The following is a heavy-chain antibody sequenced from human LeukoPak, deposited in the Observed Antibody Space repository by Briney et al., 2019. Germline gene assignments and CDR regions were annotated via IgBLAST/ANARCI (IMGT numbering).Heavy chain of an antibody. CDR2: ISGDGGST. D-gene: IGHD3-22*01. Sequence: GGSLRLSCAASGFTFDDYAMHLVRQAPGKGLEWVSLISGDGGSTYYADSVKGRFTISRDNSKNSLYLQMNSLRTEDTALYYCAKDTQLYDSSGYYRYWGQGTLVTVSS. CDR3: AKDTQLYDSSGYYRY. V-gene: IGHV3-43*02. J-gene: IGHJ4*02. CDR1: GFTFDDYA.